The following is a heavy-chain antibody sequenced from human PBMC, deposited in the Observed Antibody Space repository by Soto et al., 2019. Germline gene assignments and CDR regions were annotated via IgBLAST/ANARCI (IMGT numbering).Heavy chain of an antibody. D-gene: IGHD6-19*01. CDR2: IYSDGST. Sequence: VQLVESGGGLVKPGGSLRLSCAASGFTVSSNYMSWVRQAPGKGLEWVSVIYSDGSTYYAGSVQGRFTISRDNSKNTLYLQMNGLRAEDTAVYYCARDRRADSGAWYVFDYWGQGTLVTVSS. CDR1: GFTVSSNY. CDR3: ARDRRADSGAWYVFDY. V-gene: IGHV3-53*01. J-gene: IGHJ4*02.